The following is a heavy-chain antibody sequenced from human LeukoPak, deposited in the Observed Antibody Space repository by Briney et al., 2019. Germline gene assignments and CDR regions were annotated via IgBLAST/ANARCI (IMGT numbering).Heavy chain of an antibody. Sequence: GGSLRLSCAASGFTFSDYWMHWVRQAPGKGLVGVSRINSDGSSTSYADSVKGRFTISRDNAKNTLYLQMNSLRAEDTAVYYCARVALAVRGVLDAFDIWGQGTMVTVSS. J-gene: IGHJ3*02. CDR2: INSDGSST. D-gene: IGHD3-10*01. V-gene: IGHV3-74*01. CDR3: ARVALAVRGVLDAFDI. CDR1: GFTFSDYW.